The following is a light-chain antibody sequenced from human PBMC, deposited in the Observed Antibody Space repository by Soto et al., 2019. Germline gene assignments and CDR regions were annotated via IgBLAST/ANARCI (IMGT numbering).Light chain of an antibody. CDR2: GAS. Sequence: EIVLTQSPATLSVSPGERATLSCRASQSVSNSLAWYQQKPGQAPRLLIYGASIRATGNPARFSGGGSGTHFTLTISILQAEDFAFYYCQQYDSCPYTFGQGTKLEIK. CDR1: QSVSNS. CDR3: QQYDSCPYT. J-gene: IGKJ2*01. V-gene: IGKV3D-15*03.